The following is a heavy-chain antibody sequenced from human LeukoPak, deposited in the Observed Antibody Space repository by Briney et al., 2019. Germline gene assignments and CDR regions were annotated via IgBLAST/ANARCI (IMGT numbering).Heavy chain of an antibody. CDR2: ISYDGSKE. CDR3: AKRPRGNYLDPFDY. J-gene: IGHJ4*02. Sequence: GGSLRLSCAASGFTFSSYAMHWVRQAPGKGLEWVAVISYDGSKEYYTDSVKGRFTISRDNSKNTLYLQMNSLRAEDTAVYYCAKRPRGNYLDPFDYWGQGTLVTVSS. D-gene: IGHD3-10*01. CDR1: GFTFSSYA. V-gene: IGHV3-30*18.